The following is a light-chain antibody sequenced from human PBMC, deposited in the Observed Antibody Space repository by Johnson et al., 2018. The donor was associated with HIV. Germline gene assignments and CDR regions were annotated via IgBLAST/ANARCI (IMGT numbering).Light chain of an antibody. CDR3: GTWDSSLSSYV. Sequence: HSVLTQPPSVSAAPGQKVTISCSGSSSNIGNNYVSWYQHLPGKAPKLLVYDNNKRPSGIPDRFSGSKSGTSATLGITGLQTGDEGDYYCGTWDSSLSSYVFGTGTKVTVL. V-gene: IGLV1-51*01. CDR1: SSNIGNNY. J-gene: IGLJ1*01. CDR2: DNN.